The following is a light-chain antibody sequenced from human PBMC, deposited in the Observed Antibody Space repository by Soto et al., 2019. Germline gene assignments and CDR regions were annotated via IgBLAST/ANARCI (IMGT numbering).Light chain of an antibody. Sequence: QSVLTQPASVSGSPGQSITISCTGTSSDVGHTYYVSWYQQLPGKAPQLVIYQVTNRPSGISHRFSGSKSGNTASLTISALQAGDEADYYCGAWDESLNGYVFGTGTKVTVL. CDR3: GAWDESLNGYV. CDR2: QVT. J-gene: IGLJ1*01. V-gene: IGLV2-14*01. CDR1: SSDVGHTYY.